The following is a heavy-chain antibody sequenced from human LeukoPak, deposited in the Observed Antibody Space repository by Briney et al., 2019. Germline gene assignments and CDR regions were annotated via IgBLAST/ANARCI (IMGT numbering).Heavy chain of an antibody. CDR2: IYASGST. J-gene: IGHJ4*02. V-gene: IGHV4-61*02. CDR3: ARDREGYCSGGSCLDYFDY. Sequence: SETLSLTCTVSGGSISGGSYYWSWIRQPAGKGLEWIGRIYASGSTVYNPSLNSRVTISVDTSKNQFSLRLSSVTAADTAVYYCARDREGYCSGGSCLDYFDYWAREPWSPSPQ. CDR1: GGSISGGSYY. D-gene: IGHD2-15*01.